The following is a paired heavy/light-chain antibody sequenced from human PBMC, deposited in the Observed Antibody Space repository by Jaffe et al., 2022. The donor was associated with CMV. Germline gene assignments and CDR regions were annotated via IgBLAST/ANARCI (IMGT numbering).Light chain of an antibody. CDR3: GTWDNSVVV. J-gene: IGLJ2*01. CDR2: ENN. V-gene: IGLV1-51*02. Sequence: QSMLTQPPSVSAAPGQKVTISCSGSSSNIGNNFLSWYQQLPGAAPKLLIYENNKRPSGIPDRFSGSKSGTSATLGITGLQTGDEANYYCGTWDNSVVVFGGGTKLTVL. CDR1: SSNIGNNF.
Heavy chain of an antibody. Sequence: QLQLQESGPGLVKPSETLSLTCTVSGGSISSSNYYWGWIRQPPGKGLEWIGTIYYSGSTYYNPSLKSRVTISVDTSKNQFSLKLSSVTAADTAVFYCARGDSSLYYVSNDAFDIWGQGTMVTVSS. CDR3: ARGDSSLYYVSNDAFDI. V-gene: IGHV4-39*01. CDR1: GGSISSSNYY. D-gene: IGHD3-22*01. J-gene: IGHJ3*02. CDR2: IYYSGST.